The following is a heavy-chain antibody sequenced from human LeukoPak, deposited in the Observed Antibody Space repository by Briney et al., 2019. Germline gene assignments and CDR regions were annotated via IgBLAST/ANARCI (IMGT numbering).Heavy chain of an antibody. V-gene: IGHV4-39*07. J-gene: IGHJ4*02. CDR2: IYYSGST. Sequence: SETLSLTCTVSGGSISSSSYYWGWIRQPPGKGLEWIGSIYYSGSTYYNPSLKSRVTISVDTSKNQFSLKLSSVTAADTAVYYCARDRVTMIVVVITRHFDYWGQGTLVTVSS. CDR3: ARDRVTMIVVVITRHFDY. CDR1: GGSISSSSYY. D-gene: IGHD3-22*01.